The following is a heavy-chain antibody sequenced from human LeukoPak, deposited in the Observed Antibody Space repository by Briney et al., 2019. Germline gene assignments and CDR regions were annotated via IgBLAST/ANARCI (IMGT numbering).Heavy chain of an antibody. J-gene: IGHJ4*02. Sequence: PSETLSLTCTVSNGSISSDTYFWRWIRQPAGRGLEWIERMSSSGISTYSPSLKSRVTISADTSKNQFSLKLSSVTAADTAVYYCAGGLIAAAGTRVDYWGQGTLVTVSS. V-gene: IGHV4-61*10. CDR3: AGGLIAAAGTRVDY. CDR1: NGSISSDTYF. D-gene: IGHD6-13*01. CDR2: MSSSGIS.